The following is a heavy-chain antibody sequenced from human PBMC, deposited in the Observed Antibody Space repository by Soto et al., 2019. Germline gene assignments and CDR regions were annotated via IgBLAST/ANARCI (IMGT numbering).Heavy chain of an antibody. V-gene: IGHV4-34*01. Sequence: KPSETLSLTCAVYGGSFSGYYWSWIRQPPGKGLEWIGEINHSGSTNYNPSLKSRVTISVDTSKNQFSLKLSSVTAADTAVYYCARVVWELRGGWFDPWGQGTLVTVSS. CDR3: ARVVWELRGGWFDP. D-gene: IGHD1-26*01. CDR2: INHSGST. J-gene: IGHJ5*02. CDR1: GGSFSGYY.